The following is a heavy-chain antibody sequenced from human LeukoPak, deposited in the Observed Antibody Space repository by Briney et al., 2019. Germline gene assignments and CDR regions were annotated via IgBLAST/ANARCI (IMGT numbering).Heavy chain of an antibody. CDR1: GFTFSNAW. J-gene: IGHJ4*02. D-gene: IGHD1-26*01. CDR3: ARNYYEPTYDYYFDC. CDR2: ISGSGGST. V-gene: IGHV3-23*01. Sequence: GGSLRLSCAVSGFTFSNAWMNWVRQAPGKGLEWVSAISGSGGSTYYADSVRGRFTISRDNSKNTLYLHMNSLRAEDTALYYCARNYYEPTYDYYFDCWGQGTLVTVSS.